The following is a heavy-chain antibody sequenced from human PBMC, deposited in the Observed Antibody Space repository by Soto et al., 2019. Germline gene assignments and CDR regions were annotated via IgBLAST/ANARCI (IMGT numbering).Heavy chain of an antibody. J-gene: IGHJ5*02. CDR3: AGLMANYGARVVP. CDR1: GYSFASYW. D-gene: IGHD3-10*01. CDR2: IHPGDSDT. V-gene: IGHV5-51*01. Sequence: PGESLKISSKGSGYSFASYWIGWVRQMPGKGVESMGIIHPGDSDTRYSPSFRGHVTISADKSTSRAYLQWSSLEASDSAIYYCAGLMANYGARVVPWGQGTLVTVSS.